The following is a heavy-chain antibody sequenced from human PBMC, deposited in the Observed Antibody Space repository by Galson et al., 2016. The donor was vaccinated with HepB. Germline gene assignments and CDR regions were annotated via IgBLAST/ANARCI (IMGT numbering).Heavy chain of an antibody. J-gene: IGHJ6*02. CDR1: GYTFTTYD. V-gene: IGHV1-3*01. CDR2: ISAGSGNT. CDR3: ARDLIGNLDV. Sequence: SVKVSCKASGYTFTTYDMHWVRQSPGQRLEWLGYISAGSGNTKYSQNFQGRVTITRDTSARTHYMELSSLTSEDTAVYYCARDLIGNLDVWGQGITVTVSS.